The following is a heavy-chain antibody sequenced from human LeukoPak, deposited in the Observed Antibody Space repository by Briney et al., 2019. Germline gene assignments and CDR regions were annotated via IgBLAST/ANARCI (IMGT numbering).Heavy chain of an antibody. CDR1: GFTFSSYA. J-gene: IGHJ4*02. CDR3: ARTYFGSGNTLVH. CDR2: FSGSGGNT. Sequence: GGSLRLSCAASGFTFSSYAMSWVRQAPGKGLEWVSTFSGSGGNTYYADSVKGRFTISRDNAKNSLYLQMNSLRAEDTAVYYCARTYFGSGNTLVHWGQGTLVTVSS. V-gene: IGHV3-23*01. D-gene: IGHD3-10*01.